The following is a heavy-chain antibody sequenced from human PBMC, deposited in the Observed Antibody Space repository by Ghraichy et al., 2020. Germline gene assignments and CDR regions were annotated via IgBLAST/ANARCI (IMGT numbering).Heavy chain of an antibody. CDR1: GGSFSGYY. CDR3: ARGELALYYYYYGMDV. D-gene: IGHD1-1*01. V-gene: IGHV4-34*01. CDR2: INHSGST. Sequence: SETLSLTCAVYGGSFSGYYWSWIRQPPGKGLEWIGEINHSGSTNYNPSLKSRVTISVDTSKNQFSLKLSSVTAADTAVYYCARGELALYYYYYGMDVWGQGTTVTVSS. J-gene: IGHJ6*02.